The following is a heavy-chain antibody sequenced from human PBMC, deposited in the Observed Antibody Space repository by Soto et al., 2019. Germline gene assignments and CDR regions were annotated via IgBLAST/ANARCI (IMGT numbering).Heavy chain of an antibody. V-gene: IGHV4-59*12. CDR1: GRSITSYY. Sequence: QVVLQESGPGLVKPSETLSLTCSVSGRSITSYYWSWVRQPPGKGLEWIGYIYDNGITSQNPSLKGRVTMSADTSQNQFSLKLKSVTGAATAVYYCARTYDSNGYANEFDSWGQGILVTVTS. CDR3: ARTYDSNGYANEFDS. D-gene: IGHD3-22*01. CDR2: IYDNGIT. J-gene: IGHJ4*02.